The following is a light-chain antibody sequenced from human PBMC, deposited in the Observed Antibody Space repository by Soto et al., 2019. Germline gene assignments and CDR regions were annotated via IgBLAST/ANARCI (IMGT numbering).Light chain of an antibody. Sequence: DIQMTQSPSSLSASVGDRVTITCRASQVISNYLAWYRQKPGKVTKLLIYAASTLQSGVPFRFSGSGSGTDFTLTIRSLQPEDVATYYCQKYNSAPWTFGQGTKVEIK. CDR1: QVISNY. J-gene: IGKJ1*01. CDR3: QKYNSAPWT. V-gene: IGKV1-27*01. CDR2: AAS.